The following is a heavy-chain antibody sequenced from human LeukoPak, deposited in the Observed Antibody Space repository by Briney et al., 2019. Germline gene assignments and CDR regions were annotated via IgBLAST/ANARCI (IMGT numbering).Heavy chain of an antibody. D-gene: IGHD5-18*01. V-gene: IGHV1-69*13. CDR1: GGTFSKYA. Sequence: GASVKVSCKASGGTFSKYAFSWVRQAPGQGLEWMGGIIPIFRTTKYARKFQGRVTITADESTTTAYMELSSLRSEDTALYYCARHGGYTNGYELKNYYQYYVDVWGKGTTLTVSS. J-gene: IGHJ6*03. CDR2: IIPIFRTT. CDR3: ARHGGYTNGYELKNYYQYYVDV.